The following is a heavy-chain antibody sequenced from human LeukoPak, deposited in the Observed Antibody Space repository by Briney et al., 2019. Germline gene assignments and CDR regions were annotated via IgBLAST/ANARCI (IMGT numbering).Heavy chain of an antibody. CDR1: GYTFTSYD. J-gene: IGHJ5*02. CDR2: MNPTSGNT. CDR3: ASRRATMVRGDRSNWFDP. D-gene: IGHD3-10*01. V-gene: IGHV1-8*03. Sequence: ASVKVSCKASGYTFTSYDINWVRQATGQGLEWMGWMNPTSGNTGYAQKFQGRVTITRNTSISTAYMELSSLRSEDTAVYYCASRRATMVRGDRSNWFDPCAREPWSPSPQ.